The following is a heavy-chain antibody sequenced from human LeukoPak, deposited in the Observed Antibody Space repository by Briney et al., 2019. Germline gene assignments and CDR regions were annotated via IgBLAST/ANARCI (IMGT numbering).Heavy chain of an antibody. CDR3: ARLYDSSGYYYDSD. J-gene: IGHJ4*02. CDR2: IYHSGST. Sequence: PSGTLSLTCTVSGYSISSGYYWGWIRQPPGKGLEWIGSIYHSGSTYYNPSLKSRVTISVDTSKNQFSLKLSSVTAADTAVYYCARLYDSSGYYYDSDWGQGTLVTVSS. CDR1: GYSISSGYY. D-gene: IGHD3-22*01. V-gene: IGHV4-38-2*02.